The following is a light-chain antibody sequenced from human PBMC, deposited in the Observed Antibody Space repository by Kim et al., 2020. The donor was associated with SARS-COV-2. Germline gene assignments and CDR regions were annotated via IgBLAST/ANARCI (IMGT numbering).Light chain of an antibody. CDR3: QVWDSGSEHVV. CDR2: DNI. V-gene: IGLV3-21*03. CDR1: SSGRRN. J-gene: IGLJ2*01. Sequence: APGKKATIICGGDSSGRRNVHWYQQKPGQAPVVVVYDNIDRPSGIPERFSGSNSGNTATLTIRRVDAGDAADYFCQVWDSGSEHVVFGGGTQLTVL.